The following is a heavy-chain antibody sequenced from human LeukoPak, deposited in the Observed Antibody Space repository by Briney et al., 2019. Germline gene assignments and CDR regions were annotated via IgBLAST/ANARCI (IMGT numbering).Heavy chain of an antibody. V-gene: IGHV3-9*03. CDR1: GFTFDDYA. J-gene: IGHJ4*02. CDR2: ISWNSGSI. Sequence: GGSLSLSCAASGFTFDDYAMHWVRQAPGKGLEWVSGISWNSGSIGYADSVKGRFTISRDNAKNSLYLQMNSLRAEDMALYYCTKDGDYYGSGSHFDYWGQGTLVTVSS. CDR3: TKDGDYYGSGSHFDY. D-gene: IGHD3-10*01.